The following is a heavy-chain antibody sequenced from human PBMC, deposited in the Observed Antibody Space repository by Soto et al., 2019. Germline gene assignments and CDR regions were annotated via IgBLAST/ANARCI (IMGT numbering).Heavy chain of an antibody. V-gene: IGHV3-23*01. CDR3: EALIVVVVYPDY. CDR1: GFTFSSYA. J-gene: IGHJ4*02. CDR2: ISGSGGRT. Sequence: GGSLRLSCAASGFTFSSYAMSWVRQAPGKGLEWVSAISGSGGRTYYADSVKGRFTISRDNSKNTLYLQMNSLRAEDTAVYYCEALIVVVVYPDYWDRGTLVTVSS. D-gene: IGHD3-22*01.